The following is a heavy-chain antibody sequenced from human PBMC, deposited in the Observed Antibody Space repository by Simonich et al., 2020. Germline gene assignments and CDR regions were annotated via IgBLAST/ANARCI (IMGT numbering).Heavy chain of an antibody. D-gene: IGHD6-6*01. CDR2: IYYIGST. J-gene: IGHJ3*02. V-gene: IGHV4-39*01. CDR1: GGSISSSSYY. CDR3: ASTLFTASSSFAFDI. Sequence: QLQLQESGPGLVKPSETLSLTCTVSGGSISSSSYYWGWIRQPPGKGLEWIGSIYYIGSTYYNPSLKRRFTISVDTSKNQFSLKLSSVTAADTAVYYCASTLFTASSSFAFDIWGQGTMVTVSS.